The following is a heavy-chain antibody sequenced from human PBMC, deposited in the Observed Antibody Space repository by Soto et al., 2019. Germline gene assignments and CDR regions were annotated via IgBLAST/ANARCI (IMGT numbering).Heavy chain of an antibody. CDR1: GASIDKSNYF. J-gene: IGHJ4*02. V-gene: IGHV4-39*01. CDR2: ILYSGST. Sequence: ASETLSLTCTVSGASIDKSNYFWGWIRQPPGKGLEWIGSILYSGSTSYNSSLKSRVAISVDTSKNQFSLKLSAVTAADTAVYYCARLGWGNGDSDYWGQGTLVTVSS. CDR3: ARLGWGNGDSDY. D-gene: IGHD2-21*01.